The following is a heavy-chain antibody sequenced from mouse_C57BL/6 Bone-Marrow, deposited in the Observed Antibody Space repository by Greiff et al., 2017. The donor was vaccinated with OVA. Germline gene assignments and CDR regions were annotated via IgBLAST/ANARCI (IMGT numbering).Heavy chain of an antibody. D-gene: IGHD2-3*01. CDR3: AREDDGYYEAY. J-gene: IGHJ3*01. CDR1: GYTFTSYW. Sequence: QVQLKQPGAELVKPGASVKLSWKASGYTFTSYWMHWVKQRPGRGLEWIGRIDPNSGGTKYNEKFKSKATLTVDKPSSTAYMQLSSLTSEDSAVYYCAREDDGYYEAYWGQGTLVTVSA. V-gene: IGHV1-72*01. CDR2: IDPNSGGT.